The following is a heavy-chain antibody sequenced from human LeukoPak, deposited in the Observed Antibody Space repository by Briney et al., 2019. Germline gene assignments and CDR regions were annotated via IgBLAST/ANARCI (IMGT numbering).Heavy chain of an antibody. J-gene: IGHJ4*02. D-gene: IGHD1-26*01. V-gene: IGHV4-61*02. CDR2: IYTSGST. CDR1: GGSISSGSYY. Sequence: SETLSLTCTVSGGSISSGSYYWSWIRQPAGKGLEWIGRIYTSGSTNYNPSLKSRDTISVDTSKNQFSLKLSSVTAADTAVYYCARDRFDQVGYHFDYWGQGTLVTVSS. CDR3: ARDRFDQVGYHFDY.